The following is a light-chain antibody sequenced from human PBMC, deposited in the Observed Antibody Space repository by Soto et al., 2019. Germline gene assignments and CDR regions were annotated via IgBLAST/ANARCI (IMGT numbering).Light chain of an antibody. CDR3: SSYASSNSLVV. CDR2: EFS. J-gene: IGLJ2*01. V-gene: IGLV2-8*01. CDR1: SSDVGGYNY. Sequence: QSALTQPPSASGSPGQSVTISCTGTSSDVGGYNYVSWYQPLPGKAPKLLIYEFSKRPSGVPDRFSGSKSGTTASLTVSGLQAEDEADYCCSSYASSNSLVVFGGGTKLTV.